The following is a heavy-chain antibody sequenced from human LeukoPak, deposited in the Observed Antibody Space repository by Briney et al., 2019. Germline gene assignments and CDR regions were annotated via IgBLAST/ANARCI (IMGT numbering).Heavy chain of an antibody. V-gene: IGHV3-23*01. CDR2: LSRSAAGT. CDR1: GYIFSNHV. J-gene: IGHJ4*02. CDR3: ANGAYHGD. D-gene: IGHD4-17*01. Sequence: GGTLRYSRAHSGYIFSNHVMNRVRQAPRRGREWVSTLSRSAAGTYYAHSVKGRFTTSRDNSQNTLYLQMNRLRDKATAVFFCANGAYHGDWGQGTLVTISS.